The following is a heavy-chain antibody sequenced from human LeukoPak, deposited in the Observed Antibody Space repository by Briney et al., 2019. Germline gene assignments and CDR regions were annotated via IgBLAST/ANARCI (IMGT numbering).Heavy chain of an antibody. J-gene: IGHJ6*02. D-gene: IGHD3-22*01. CDR3: ARAFYYDIIGGEGMDV. CDR1: GFTFSSYA. Sequence: GGSLRLSCAASGFTFSSYAMSWVRQAPGKGLEWVSAISGSGDGTYYADSVKGRFTISRDNSKNTLYLQMNSLRAEDTAVYYCARAFYYDIIGGEGMDVWGQGTTVTVSS. CDR2: ISGSGDGT. V-gene: IGHV3-23*01.